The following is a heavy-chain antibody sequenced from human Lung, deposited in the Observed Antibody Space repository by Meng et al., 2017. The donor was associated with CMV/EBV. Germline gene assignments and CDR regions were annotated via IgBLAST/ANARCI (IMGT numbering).Heavy chain of an antibody. V-gene: IGHV1-2*02. Sequence: YGYTFTSYYIYWGRQAPGQGIEWMGWINPGSGGTYYAQNYQGRVTMTRDTSMRTVYMDLNRLISDDTAVYYCAKGGYSGSSYAWFDSWGQGTLVTVSS. CDR3: AKGGYSGSSYAWFDS. J-gene: IGHJ5*01. CDR2: INPGSGGT. D-gene: IGHD1-26*01. CDR1: GYTFTSYY.